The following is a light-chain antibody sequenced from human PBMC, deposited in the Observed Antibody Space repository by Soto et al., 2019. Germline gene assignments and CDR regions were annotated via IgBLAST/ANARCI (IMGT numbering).Light chain of an antibody. CDR2: GTS. CDR3: QQYNKWPLT. Sequence: EIVMTHSTATLSESPGERATLSCRASQSVSSNLAWYQPKRGQAPRLLIYGTSTRATGIPARFSGSGSGTEFTLTISSLQSEDFAVYYCQQYNKWPLTFGGGTKVEIK. CDR1: QSVSSN. J-gene: IGKJ4*01. V-gene: IGKV3-15*01.